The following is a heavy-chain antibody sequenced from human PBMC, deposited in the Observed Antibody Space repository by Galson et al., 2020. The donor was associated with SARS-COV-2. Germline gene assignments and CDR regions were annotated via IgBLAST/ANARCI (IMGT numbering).Heavy chain of an antibody. V-gene: IGHV1-24*01. CDR3: ATAGAVVAHDLGRDGPSADYYYGMDV. CDR2: FDPEDGET. D-gene: IGHD2-15*01. Sequence: ASVKVSCKVSGYTLTELSMHWVRQAPGKGLEWMGGFDPEDGETIYAQKFQGRVTMTEDTSTDTAYMDLSSLRSEDTAVYYCATAGAVVAHDLGRDGPSADYYYGMDVWGQGTTVTVSS. J-gene: IGHJ6*02. CDR1: GYTLTELS.